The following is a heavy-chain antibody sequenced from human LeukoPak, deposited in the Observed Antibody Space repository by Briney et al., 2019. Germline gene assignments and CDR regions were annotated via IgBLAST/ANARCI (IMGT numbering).Heavy chain of an antibody. CDR3: ARRTYCGGDCYYEDY. D-gene: IGHD2-21*02. CDR1: GFTFSSYW. V-gene: IGHV3-7*03. CDR2: IKQDGSEK. J-gene: IGHJ4*02. Sequence: GGSLRLSCAASGFTFSSYWMSWVRQAPGKGLEWVANIKQDGSEKYYVDSVKGRLTISRDNAKNSLYLQVNSLRAEDTAVYYCARRTYCGGDCYYEDYWGQGTLVTVSS.